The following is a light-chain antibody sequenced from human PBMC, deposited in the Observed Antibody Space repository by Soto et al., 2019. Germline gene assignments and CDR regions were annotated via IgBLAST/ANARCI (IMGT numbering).Light chain of an antibody. V-gene: IGKV1-9*01. Sequence: DIQLTQSPSFLSASVGARVPMTCRASQGISTYLAWYQQKPGKAPKLLIYAASTLQSGVPSRFSGSGSGTEFALAISSLQPEDFATYYCQQLITYPQTFGQGTKVDIK. CDR1: QGISTY. J-gene: IGKJ1*01. CDR2: AAS. CDR3: QQLITYPQT.